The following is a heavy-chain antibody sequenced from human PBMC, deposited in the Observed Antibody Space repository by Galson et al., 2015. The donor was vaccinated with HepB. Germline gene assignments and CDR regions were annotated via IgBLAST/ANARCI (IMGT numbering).Heavy chain of an antibody. CDR1: GFTVSSNY. Sequence: LRLSCAASGFTVSSNYMSWVRQAPGKGLEWVSVIYSGGSTYYADSVKGRFTISRDNSKNTLYLQMNSLRAEDTAVYYCARDRPPHYDSSGDDAFDIWGQGTMVTVSS. CDR3: ARDRPPHYDSSGDDAFDI. J-gene: IGHJ3*02. V-gene: IGHV3-53*01. D-gene: IGHD3-22*01. CDR2: IYSGGST.